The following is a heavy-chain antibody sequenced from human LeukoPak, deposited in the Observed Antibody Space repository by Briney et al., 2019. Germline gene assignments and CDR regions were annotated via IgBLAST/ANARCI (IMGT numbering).Heavy chain of an antibody. CDR2: IYHSGST. D-gene: IGHD2-15*01. V-gene: IGHV4-4*02. CDR1: GGSILSGNW. Sequence: PSGTLSLTCTVSGGSILSGNWWYWVRQPPGKGLEWIGEIYHSGSTNYNPSLKSRVTISVDTSKNQFSLRLSSVTAADTAFYYCARHGNIVVVGAARGFDPWGQGTLVTVSS. J-gene: IGHJ5*02. CDR3: ARHGNIVVVGAARGFDP.